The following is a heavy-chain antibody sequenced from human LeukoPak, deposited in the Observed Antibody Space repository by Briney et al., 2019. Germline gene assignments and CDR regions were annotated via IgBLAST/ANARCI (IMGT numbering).Heavy chain of an antibody. V-gene: IGHV4-4*07. CDR3: ARGEAVPAAMGDLFDY. D-gene: IGHD2-2*01. J-gene: IGHJ4*02. Sequence: SETLSLTCTVSGVSISSFCWSWIRQPATRGLEWIGRVCNSGNTNYNPSLRSRAIMSIDTSKNQPSLDLSSVTAADTAVYHCARGEAVPAAMGDLFDYWGQGTLVTVSS. CDR1: GVSISSFC. CDR2: VCNSGNT.